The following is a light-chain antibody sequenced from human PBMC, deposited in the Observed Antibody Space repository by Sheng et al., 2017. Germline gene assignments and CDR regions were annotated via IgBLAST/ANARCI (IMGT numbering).Light chain of an antibody. CDR3: MQRIEFPFT. V-gene: IGKV2-30*01. CDR2: QVS. Sequence: DVVMAQSPLSLPVTLGQPASISCRSSQSLVFSDGNTFLSWFRQRPGQSPRRLLYQVSKRDSGVPDRFSGSGSGTEFTLKISRVEAEDVGVYYCMQRIEFPFTFGPGTKVDIK. J-gene: IGKJ3*01. CDR1: QSLVFSDGNTF.